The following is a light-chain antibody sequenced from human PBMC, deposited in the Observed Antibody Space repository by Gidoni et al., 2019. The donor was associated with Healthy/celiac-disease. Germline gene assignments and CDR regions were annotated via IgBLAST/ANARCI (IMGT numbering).Light chain of an antibody. J-gene: IGKJ2*01. CDR1: QSVLYSSNNKNY. V-gene: IGKV4-1*01. CDR2: WAS. CDR3: QQYYSTPYT. Sequence: LGERATINCKSRQSVLYSSNNKNYLAWYQQKPGQPPKLLIYWASTRESGVPDRFSGSGSGTDFTLTISSLQAEDVAVYYCQQYYSTPYTFGQGTKLEIK.